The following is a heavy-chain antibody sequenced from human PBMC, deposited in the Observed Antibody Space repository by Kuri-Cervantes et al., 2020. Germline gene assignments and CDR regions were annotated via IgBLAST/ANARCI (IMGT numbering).Heavy chain of an antibody. CDR2: ILYSGST. J-gene: IGHJ4*02. CDR3: ARSFGWPGALDY. CDR1: GGSVNSGGYY. Sequence: SETLSLTCTVSGGSVNSGGYYWSWIRQPPGKGLEWIGYILYSGSTNYNPSLKSRVTTSIDTSENQFSLKLSSVTAADTAVYYCARSFGWPGALDYWGQGTLVTVSS. D-gene: IGHD6-19*01. V-gene: IGHV4-61*08.